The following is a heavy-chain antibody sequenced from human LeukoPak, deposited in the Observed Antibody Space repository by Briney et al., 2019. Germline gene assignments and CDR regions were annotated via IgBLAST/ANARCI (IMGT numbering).Heavy chain of an antibody. CDR3: ARGVHSLDY. CDR2: VYYSGST. V-gene: IGHV4-59*01. CDR1: AGSISSYY. Sequence: SETLSLTCTVSAGSISSYYWSWIRQPPGKGLEWIGYVYYSGSTNYNPSLKSRVSISVDTSKNQFALKLSSVTAADTAVYYCARGVHSLDYWGRGTLVTVSS. J-gene: IGHJ4*02. D-gene: IGHD2-15*01.